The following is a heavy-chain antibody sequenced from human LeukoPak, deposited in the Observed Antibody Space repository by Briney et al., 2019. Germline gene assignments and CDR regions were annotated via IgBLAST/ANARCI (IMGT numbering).Heavy chain of an antibody. D-gene: IGHD6-19*01. Sequence: PGGPLRLSCAASGFTFSSYAMSGVRQAPGKGLEWVTAISGGGGTTYYADSVKGRFTISSDNSKNMLYLQMNSLRAEDTAVYYCAKESRTIAVAGADYWGQGTLVTVSS. CDR3: AKESRTIAVAGADY. CDR2: ISGGGGTT. V-gene: IGHV3-23*01. CDR1: GFTFSSYA. J-gene: IGHJ4*02.